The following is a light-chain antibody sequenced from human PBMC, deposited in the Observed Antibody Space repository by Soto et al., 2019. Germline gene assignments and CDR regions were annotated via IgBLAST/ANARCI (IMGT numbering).Light chain of an antibody. CDR3: NSYTISTTYV. Sequence: QSALTQPASVSGSPGQSITISCTGSSSDVGHSNHVSWYQQHPGKAPKLIIYGVTNRPSGISNRFSGSKSCSTASLTISGLQPEDEADYYCNSYTISTTYVFGTGTKLTVL. V-gene: IGLV2-14*03. CDR1: SSDVGHSNH. J-gene: IGLJ1*01. CDR2: GVT.